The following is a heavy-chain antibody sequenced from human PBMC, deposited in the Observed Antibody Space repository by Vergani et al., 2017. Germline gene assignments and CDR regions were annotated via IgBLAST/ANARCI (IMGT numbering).Heavy chain of an antibody. J-gene: IGHJ4*02. D-gene: IGHD2-2*01. CDR3: ARGGGYCSSTSCYAGYYFDY. Sequence: EVQLVESGGGLVQPGGSLRLSCAASGFTFSSYWMHWVRQAPGKGLVWVSRINSDGSSTSYADSVKGRFTISRDNAKNTLYLQMNSLRAEDTAVYCCARGGGYCSSTSCYAGYYFDYWGQGTLVTVSS. CDR1: GFTFSSYW. CDR2: INSDGSST. V-gene: IGHV3-74*01.